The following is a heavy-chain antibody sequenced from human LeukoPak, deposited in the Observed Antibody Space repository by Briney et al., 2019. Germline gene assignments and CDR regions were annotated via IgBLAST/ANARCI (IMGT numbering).Heavy chain of an antibody. Sequence: ASVKVSCKASGYTFTRYGMSWVRQAPGQGLEWMGWISGYNGNTKYAQKLQGRVTMTADTSTSTASMELRSLRSDDTAVYYCARGYYDFLTSGTHFEYWGQGTLVTVSS. CDR2: ISGYNGNT. CDR1: GYTFTRYG. D-gene: IGHD3-9*01. V-gene: IGHV1-18*01. J-gene: IGHJ4*02. CDR3: ARGYYDFLTSGTHFEY.